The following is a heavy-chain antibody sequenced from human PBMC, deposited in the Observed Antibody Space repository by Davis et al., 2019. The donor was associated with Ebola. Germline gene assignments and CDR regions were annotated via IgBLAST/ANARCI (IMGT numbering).Heavy chain of an antibody. CDR3: ARARGPSYFDY. J-gene: IGHJ4*02. V-gene: IGHV3-21*01. CDR2: ISTNSVYI. CDR1: GFTLSSYS. D-gene: IGHD5-24*01. Sequence: GESLKISCAASGFTLSSYSMNWVRQAPGKGLEWLSSISTNSVYIYYADSVKGRFTISRDNAKNSLYLQINSLRAEDTAVYYCARARGPSYFDYWGQGTLVTVSS.